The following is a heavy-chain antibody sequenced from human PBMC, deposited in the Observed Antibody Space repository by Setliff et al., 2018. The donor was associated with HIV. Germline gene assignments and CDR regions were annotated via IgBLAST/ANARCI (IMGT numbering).Heavy chain of an antibody. CDR2: ISGSGDAT. J-gene: IGHJ4*02. V-gene: IGHV3-64*04. D-gene: IGHD2-21*02. CDR1: GFTFRSYA. CDR3: AKERNADGGNSNGYFDY. Sequence: PGGSLRLSCSASGFTFRSYAMHWVRQAPGKGLEYVSAISGSGDATYYADSVKGRFTISRDNSRNTLYLLMNSLRTDDTAVYYCAKERNADGGNSNGYFDYWGQGTLVTVSS.